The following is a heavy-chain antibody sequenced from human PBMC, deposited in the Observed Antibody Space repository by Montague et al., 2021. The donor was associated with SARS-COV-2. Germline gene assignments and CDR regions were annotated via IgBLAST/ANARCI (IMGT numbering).Heavy chain of an antibody. Sequence: PALVKPTQTLTLTCTFSGFSLSTSGVGVGWIRQPPGKALEWLALIYWDDDKRYSPSLKSRLTITKDTSKNQVVLTMTNMDPVDTATYYCAHSYCYGDWHPSGFDPWGQGTLVTVSS. CDR1: GFSLSTSGVG. CDR3: AHSYCYGDWHPSGFDP. CDR2: IYWDDDK. J-gene: IGHJ5*02. D-gene: IGHD4-17*01. V-gene: IGHV2-5*02.